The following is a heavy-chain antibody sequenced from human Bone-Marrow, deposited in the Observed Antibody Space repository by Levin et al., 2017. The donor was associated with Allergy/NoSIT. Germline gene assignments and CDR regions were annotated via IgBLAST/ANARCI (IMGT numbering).Heavy chain of an antibody. CDR2: INSDGSTT. Sequence: LSLTCAASGFTFSSYWMHWVRQAPGKGLVCVSHINSDGSTTNYAASVKGRFTISRDNARNTLYLQMNSLSAEDTAVYYCARGSSTAPRSAFDIWGQGTMVTVSS. D-gene: IGHD6-6*01. J-gene: IGHJ3*02. CDR3: ARGSSTAPRSAFDI. V-gene: IGHV3-74*01. CDR1: GFTFSSYW.